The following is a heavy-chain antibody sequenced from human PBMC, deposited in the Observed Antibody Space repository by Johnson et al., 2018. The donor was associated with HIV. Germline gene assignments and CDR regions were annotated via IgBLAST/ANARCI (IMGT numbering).Heavy chain of an antibody. V-gene: IGHV3-30-3*01. J-gene: IGHJ3*02. CDR1: GFTFSSYP. CDR3: ARGAPNWNYEPFSDAFDI. D-gene: IGHD1-7*01. Sequence: QEQLVESGGGVVQPGRSLRLSCAASGFTFSSYPMHWVRQAPGKGLEWVAVISYDGGSKYYADSVKGRFTIPRDTSNNTLYVERNSLRAEDTAVFYCARGAPNWNYEPFSDAFDIWGQGTMVTVSS. CDR2: ISYDGGSK.